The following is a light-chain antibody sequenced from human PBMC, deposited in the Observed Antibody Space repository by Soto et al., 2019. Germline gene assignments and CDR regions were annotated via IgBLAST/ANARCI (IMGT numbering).Light chain of an antibody. Sequence: EIVLTQSPATLSLSPGERATLYCRASQSVGSNYLAWYRQKPGQAPRVLIYGTSNRATGIPDRFSGSGSGTDFSLTISSLEPEDFAVFYCQQYDGSSTFGQGTKV. CDR3: QQYDGSST. CDR2: GTS. CDR1: QSVGSNY. J-gene: IGKJ1*01. V-gene: IGKV3-20*01.